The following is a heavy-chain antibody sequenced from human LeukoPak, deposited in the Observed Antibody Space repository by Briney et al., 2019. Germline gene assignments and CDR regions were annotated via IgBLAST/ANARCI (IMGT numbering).Heavy chain of an antibody. CDR3: ARETGEAFDY. CDR1: GFTFSSYA. CDR2: IGSRSTSI. Sequence: GGSLRLSCAASGFTFSSYAMHWVRQAPGKGLEWVSPIGSRSTSIYYTDSVKGRFTISRDNAKNSLYLQMNSLRAEDTAVYYCARETGEAFDYWGQGTLVTVSS. D-gene: IGHD7-27*01. V-gene: IGHV3-21*01. J-gene: IGHJ4*02.